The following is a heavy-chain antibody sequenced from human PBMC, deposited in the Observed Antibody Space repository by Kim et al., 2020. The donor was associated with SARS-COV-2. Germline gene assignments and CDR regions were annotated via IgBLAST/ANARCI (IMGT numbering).Heavy chain of an antibody. CDR3: AREPGWFGELLPDY. J-gene: IGHJ4*02. Sequence: GGSLRLSCAASGFTFSSYAMHWVRQAPGKGLEWVAVISYDGSNKYYADSVKGRFTISRDNSKNTLYLQMNSLRAEDTAVYYCAREPGWFGELLPDYWGQGTLVTVSS. D-gene: IGHD3-10*01. CDR2: ISYDGSNK. V-gene: IGHV3-30*04. CDR1: GFTFSSYA.